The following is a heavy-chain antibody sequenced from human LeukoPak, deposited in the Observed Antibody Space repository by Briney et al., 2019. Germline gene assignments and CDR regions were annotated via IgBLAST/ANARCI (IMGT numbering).Heavy chain of an antibody. CDR1: GYSFTTYW. D-gene: IGHD4-11*01. CDR2: IYPGDYET. CDR3: ARLTTETTTTPYYMDV. J-gene: IGHJ6*03. V-gene: IGHV5-51*01. Sequence: GESLKISCKGSGYSFTTYWIGWVRQMPGKGLEWMGIIYPGDYETRYSPSFQGQVTISADKSISAAYLQWSSLKASDTAMYYCARLTTETTTTPYYMDVWGKGTTVTVSS.